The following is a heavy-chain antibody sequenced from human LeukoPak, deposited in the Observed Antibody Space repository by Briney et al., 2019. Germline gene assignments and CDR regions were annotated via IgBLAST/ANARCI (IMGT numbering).Heavy chain of an antibody. J-gene: IGHJ2*01. Sequence: PSETLSLTCAVYGGSFSDYSWTWLRQPPGKGLEWIGYIYYRGSSYYNASLRSRVTISVDTSKSQFSLQLSSVTAADTAVYYCARAILTPSGYVWHFDLWGRGTLVTVSS. V-gene: IGHV4-34*09. D-gene: IGHD3-3*01. CDR3: ARAILTPSGYVWHFDL. CDR2: IYYRGSS. CDR1: GGSFSDYS.